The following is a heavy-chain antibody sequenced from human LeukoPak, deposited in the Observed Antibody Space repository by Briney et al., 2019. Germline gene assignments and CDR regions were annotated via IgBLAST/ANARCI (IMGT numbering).Heavy chain of an antibody. CDR3: ASSSWYGKLDY. Sequence: SETLSLTCSVSGGAIGSDGYYWNWIRQHPGKGLEWIGYIYYSGSASYNPSLKSRVTISVDTSKNQFSLKLSSVTAADTAVYYCASSSWYGKLDYWGQGTLVTVSS. J-gene: IGHJ4*02. CDR1: GGAIGSDGYY. V-gene: IGHV4-31*03. CDR2: IYYSGSA. D-gene: IGHD6-13*01.